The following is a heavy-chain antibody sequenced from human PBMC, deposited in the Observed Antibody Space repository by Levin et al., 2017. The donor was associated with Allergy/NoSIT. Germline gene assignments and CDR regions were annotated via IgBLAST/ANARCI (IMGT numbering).Heavy chain of an antibody. Sequence: GGSLRLSCKGSGYSFTSYWIGWVRQMPGKGLEWMGIIYPGDSDTRYSPSFQGKVTISADKSISTAYLQWSSLKASDTAMYYCARTLGSGYNWFDPWGQGTLVTVSS. V-gene: IGHV5-51*01. CDR3: ARTLGSGYNWFDP. CDR2: IYPGDSDT. D-gene: IGHD3-10*01. J-gene: IGHJ5*02. CDR1: GYSFTSYW.